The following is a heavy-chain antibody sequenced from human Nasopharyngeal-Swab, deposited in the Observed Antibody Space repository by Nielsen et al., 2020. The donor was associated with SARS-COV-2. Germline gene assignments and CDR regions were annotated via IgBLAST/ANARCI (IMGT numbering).Heavy chain of an antibody. J-gene: IGHJ4*02. CDR3: AKDQASGAFDY. D-gene: IGHD3-10*01. CDR2: ISGSGGST. CDR1: GFTFSSYA. V-gene: IGHV3-23*01. Sequence: GESLKISCAASGFTFSSYAMSWVRQAPGKGLEWVSAISGSGGSTYYADSVKGRFTISRDNSKNTLYLQMNSLRAEDTAVYYCAKDQASGAFDYWGQGTLVTVSS.